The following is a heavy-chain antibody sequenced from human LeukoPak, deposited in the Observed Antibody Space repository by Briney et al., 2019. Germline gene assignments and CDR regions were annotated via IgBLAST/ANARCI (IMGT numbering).Heavy chain of an antibody. J-gene: IGHJ4*02. CDR1: GFSFSRHW. CDR3: ARGASTLFY. D-gene: IGHD2/OR15-2a*01. V-gene: IGHV3-7*03. Sequence: PGGSLRLSCVDSGFSFSRHWMTWVRQPPGKGLEWVANIKQDGSEKYYVDSVKGRFTISRDNAKNSLYLQMNSLTAEDRAVYYCARGASTLFYWGQGTLVTVSS. CDR2: IKQDGSEK.